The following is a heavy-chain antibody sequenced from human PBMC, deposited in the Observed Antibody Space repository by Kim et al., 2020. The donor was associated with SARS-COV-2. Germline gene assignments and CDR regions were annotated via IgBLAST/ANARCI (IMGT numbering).Heavy chain of an antibody. V-gene: IGHV5-51*01. CDR3: ARHGIAAAGTAAFDI. Sequence: PSFQGQVTISADKSISTAYLQWSSLKASDTAMYYCARHGIAAAGTAAFDIWGQGTMVTVSS. J-gene: IGHJ3*02. D-gene: IGHD6-13*01.